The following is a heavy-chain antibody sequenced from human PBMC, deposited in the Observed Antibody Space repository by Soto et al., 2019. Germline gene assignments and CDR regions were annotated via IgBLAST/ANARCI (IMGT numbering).Heavy chain of an antibody. CDR2: IDGGGST. Sequence: EVQLVESGGGLVQPGTSLRLSCAASGLTVSDTYMSWVRQAPGKGLEWVAVIDGGGSTFYSDSVKGRFTISRDNSRNEVFLQMNSLRFEDTGVYYCARPLVTNINYWGQGTLVTVSS. CDR3: ARPLVTNINY. CDR1: GLTVSDTY. D-gene: IGHD2-21*02. J-gene: IGHJ4*02. V-gene: IGHV3-66*04.